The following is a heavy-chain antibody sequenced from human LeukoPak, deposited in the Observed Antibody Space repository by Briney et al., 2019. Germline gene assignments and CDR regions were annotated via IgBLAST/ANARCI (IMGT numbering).Heavy chain of an antibody. D-gene: IGHD5-18*01. CDR1: GFTFSDYY. CDR2: ISSSGSTI. V-gene: IGHV3-11*01. CDR3: ARDVGTAMENAFDI. J-gene: IGHJ3*02. Sequence: GGSLRLSCAASGFTFSDYYMSWIRQAPGKGLEWVSYISSSGSTIYYADSVKGRFTISRDNAKNSLYLQMNSLRAEDTAVYYCARDVGTAMENAFDIWGQGTMVTVSS.